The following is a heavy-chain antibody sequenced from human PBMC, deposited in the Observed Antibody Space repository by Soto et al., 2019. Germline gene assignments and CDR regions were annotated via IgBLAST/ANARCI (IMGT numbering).Heavy chain of an antibody. D-gene: IGHD1-26*01. V-gene: IGHV3-73*01. J-gene: IGHJ4*02. CDR2: IRSKANSYAT. CDR3: TRRDSGSLKFDY. CDR1: GFTFSGSA. Sequence: GSLRLSCAASGFTFSGSAMHWVRQASGKGLEWVGRIRSKANSYATAYAASVKGRFTISRDDSKNTAYLQMNSLKTEDTAVYYCTRRDSGSLKFDYWGQGTLVTVSS.